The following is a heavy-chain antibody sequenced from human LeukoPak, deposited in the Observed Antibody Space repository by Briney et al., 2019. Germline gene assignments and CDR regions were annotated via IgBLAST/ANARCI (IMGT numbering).Heavy chain of an antibody. J-gene: IGHJ4*02. CDR1: GGTFSSYA. Sequence: ASVKVSCKASGGTFSSYAISWVRQAPGQGLEWMGRIIPILGIANYAQKFQGRVTITADKSTSTAYMELSSLRSEDTAVHYCARVGYSSGWYSTHFDYWGQGTLVTVSS. CDR3: ARVGYSSGWYSTHFDY. V-gene: IGHV1-69*04. D-gene: IGHD6-19*01. CDR2: IIPILGIA.